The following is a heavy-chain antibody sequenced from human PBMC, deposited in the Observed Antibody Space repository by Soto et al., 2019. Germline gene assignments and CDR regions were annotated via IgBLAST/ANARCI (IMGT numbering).Heavy chain of an antibody. CDR1: GGSFSGYY. Sequence: QVQLQQWGAGLLKPSETLSLTCAVYGGSFSGYYWSWIRQPPGKGLEWIGEINHSGSTNYNPSLKSRVTISVDTSKNQFSLKLSSVTAADTAVYYCARGGRAQGGGYNWAYWGQGTLVTVSS. V-gene: IGHV4-34*01. J-gene: IGHJ4*02. CDR2: INHSGST. D-gene: IGHD5-12*01. CDR3: ARGGRAQGGGYNWAY.